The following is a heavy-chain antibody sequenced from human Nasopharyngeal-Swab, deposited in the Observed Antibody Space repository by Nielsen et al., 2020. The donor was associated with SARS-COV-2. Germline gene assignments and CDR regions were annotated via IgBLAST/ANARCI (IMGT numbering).Heavy chain of an antibody. CDR1: GGSISSYY. D-gene: IGHD6-6*01. V-gene: IGHV4-59*01. CDR3: ARDGAAHPPGYYYYMDV. CDR2: IYYSGST. J-gene: IGHJ6*03. Sequence: SQTLSLTCTVSGGSISSYYWCWIRQPPGKGLEWIGYIYYSGSTNYHPHLKSRVTISVDTSKNQFSLKLISVTAADTAVYYCARDGAAHPPGYYYYMDVWGKGTTVTVSS.